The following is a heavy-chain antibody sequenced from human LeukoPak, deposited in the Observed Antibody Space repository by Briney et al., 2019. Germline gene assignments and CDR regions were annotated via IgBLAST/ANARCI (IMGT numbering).Heavy chain of an antibody. V-gene: IGHV1-18*01. CDR1: GYTFTSYG. J-gene: IGHJ5*02. D-gene: IGHD3-10*01. CDR2: ISAYNGNT. CDR3: ARGGHRRYYYTSGSAFDP. Sequence: ASVKVSCEASGYTFTSYGISWVRQAPGQGLEWMGWISAYNGNTHYAQNLQGRVTMTTDTSTSTAYMELKSLRSDDTAVYYCARGGHRRYYYTSGSAFDPWGQGTLVTVSS.